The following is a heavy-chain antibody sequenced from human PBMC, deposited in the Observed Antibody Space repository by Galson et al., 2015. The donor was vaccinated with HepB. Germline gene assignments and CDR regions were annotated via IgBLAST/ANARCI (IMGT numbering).Heavy chain of an antibody. J-gene: IGHJ2*01. CDR3: AGAYGDYWYFDL. Sequence: SLRLSCAASGFTFSSYAMSWVRQAPGKGLEWVSAISGSGGSTYYADSVKGRFTISRDNSKNTLYLQMNSLRAEDTAVYYCAGAYGDYWYFDLWGRGTLVTVSS. D-gene: IGHD4-17*01. CDR1: GFTFSSYA. V-gene: IGHV3-23*01. CDR2: ISGSGGST.